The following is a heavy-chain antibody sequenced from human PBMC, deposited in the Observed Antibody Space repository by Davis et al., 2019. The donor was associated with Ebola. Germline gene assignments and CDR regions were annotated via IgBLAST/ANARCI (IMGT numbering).Heavy chain of an antibody. CDR1: GFTVSSNY. D-gene: IGHD3-10*01. Sequence: GESLKISCAASGFTVSSNYMSWVRRAPGKGLEWVAVLSYEGSNDYYGDSVKGRFIISRDNSKNILYLQMNSLRADDTAVYYCARDPLGSGSYNNPSYYYYGMDVWGKGTTVTVSS. CDR3: ARDPLGSGSYNNPSYYYYGMDV. CDR2: LSYEGSND. V-gene: IGHV3-30*03. J-gene: IGHJ6*04.